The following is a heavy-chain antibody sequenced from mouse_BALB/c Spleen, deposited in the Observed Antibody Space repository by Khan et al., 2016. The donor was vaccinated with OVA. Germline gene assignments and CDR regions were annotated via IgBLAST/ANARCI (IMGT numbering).Heavy chain of an antibody. J-gene: IGHJ4*01. Sequence: QMQLEESGPGLVAPSQSLSITCTVSGFSLTSYGVHWVRQPPGKGLEWLVVIWSDGSTNYYSVLKSRLSISKENSKSQVFLKMNSLQTDDTAIYYCARWFDGYSSLYAMDYWGQGTSVTVSS. V-gene: IGHV2-6*02. CDR2: IWSDGST. CDR3: ARWFDGYSSLYAMDY. CDR1: GFSLTSYG. D-gene: IGHD2-3*01.